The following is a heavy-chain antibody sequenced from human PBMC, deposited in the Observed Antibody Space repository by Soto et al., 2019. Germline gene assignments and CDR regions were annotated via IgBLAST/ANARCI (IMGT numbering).Heavy chain of an antibody. CDR1: GGSISSGDYY. CDR2: FYYSGGT. Sequence: QVQLQESGPGLVKPSQTLSLTCTVSGGSISSGDYYWSWIRQPPGKGLEWIGYFYYSGGTYYNPYLKRRVTISVETSKNQISLKLSSVPAADTAVYYCARVLLPAASSLFDYWGQGTLVTVSS. J-gene: IGHJ4*02. V-gene: IGHV4-30-4*01. D-gene: IGHD2-2*01. CDR3: ARVLLPAASSLFDY.